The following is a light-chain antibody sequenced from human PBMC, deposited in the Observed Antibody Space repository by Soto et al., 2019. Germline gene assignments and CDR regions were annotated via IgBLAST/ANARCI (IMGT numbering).Light chain of an antibody. CDR3: QTWGTGIVV. J-gene: IGLJ2*01. CDR2: LNSDGSH. CDR1: SGHSSYA. Sequence: QTVVTQWPSASASLGASVKLTCTLSSGHSSYAIAWHQQQPEKGPRYLMKLNSDGSHSKGDGIPDRFSGSSSGAERYLTISSLQSEDEADYYCQTWGTGIVVFGGGTQLTVL. V-gene: IGLV4-69*01.